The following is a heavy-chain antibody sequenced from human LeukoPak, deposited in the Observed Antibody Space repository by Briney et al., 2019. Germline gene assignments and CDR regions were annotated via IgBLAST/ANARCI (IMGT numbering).Heavy chain of an antibody. Sequence: GGSLRLSCAASGFTFSSYAMHWVRQAPGKGLEWVAVISYDGSNKYYADSVKGRFTISRDNSKNTLYLQMNSLRAEDTDVYYCARDHCTNGVCYTYYFDYWGQGTLVTVSS. CDR1: GFTFSSYA. D-gene: IGHD2-8*01. CDR2: ISYDGSNK. V-gene: IGHV3-30*01. CDR3: ARDHCTNGVCYTYYFDY. J-gene: IGHJ4*02.